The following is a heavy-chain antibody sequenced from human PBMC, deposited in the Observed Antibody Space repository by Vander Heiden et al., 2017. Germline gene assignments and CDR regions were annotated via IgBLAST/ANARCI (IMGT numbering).Heavy chain of an antibody. V-gene: IGHV6-1*01. CDR2: TYYRSKWYN. CDR1: GDIVPTNNAA. Sequence: QAQPQQSGAGPVKPSQTLPLTSSTPGDIVPTNNAAWDWIRQSPSRGLEWLGRTYYRSKWYNDYALSVKSRITINPDTSKNQFSLQLNSVTPDDTAVYYCARVSSLCTNGVCYTLFDSWGQGTLVTVSS. CDR3: ARVSSLCTNGVCYTLFDS. J-gene: IGHJ4*02. D-gene: IGHD2-8*01.